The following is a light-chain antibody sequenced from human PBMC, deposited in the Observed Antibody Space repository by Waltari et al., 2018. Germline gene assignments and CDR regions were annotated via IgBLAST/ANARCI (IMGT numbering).Light chain of an antibody. CDR2: ENI. Sequence: QSVLTQPPSVSAAPGQRVTISCSGGSSTIGNNYVSWYRQFQGTAPKLRIYENIERPSGIPGRFSGSKSGTSATLDITGLQAGDEADYYCGTWDSSLSGAVFGGGTHLTVL. J-gene: IGLJ7*01. V-gene: IGLV1-51*02. CDR3: GTWDSSLSGAV. CDR1: SSTIGNNY.